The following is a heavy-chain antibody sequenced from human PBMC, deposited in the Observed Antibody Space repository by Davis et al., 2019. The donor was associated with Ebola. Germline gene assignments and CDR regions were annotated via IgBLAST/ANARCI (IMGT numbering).Heavy chain of an antibody. CDR2: INHSGST. CDR3: ARRNQGYYYYGMDV. CDR1: GGSFSGYY. J-gene: IGHJ6*02. D-gene: IGHD2/OR15-2a*01. V-gene: IGHV4-34*01. Sequence: SETLSLTCAVYGGSFSGYYWSWIRQPPGKGLEWIGEINHSGSTTYNPSLKSRATISVDTSKNQFSLKLSSVTAADTAVYYCARRNQGYYYYGMDVWGQGTTVTVSS.